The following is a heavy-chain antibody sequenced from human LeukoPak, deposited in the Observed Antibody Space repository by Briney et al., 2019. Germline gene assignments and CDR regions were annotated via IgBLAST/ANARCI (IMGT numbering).Heavy chain of an antibody. V-gene: IGHV1-18*01. D-gene: IGHD2-8*01. J-gene: IGHJ4*02. Sequence: ASVKVSCKTSGYTFTNYGISWVRQAPGQGLEWMGWISPYNGKTIYAQKLQGRVTVTTDTSTSTAYMELRSLRSDDTAVYYCTRTVLDCKNGVCYDYWGQGTLVTVSS. CDR3: TRTVLDCKNGVCYDY. CDR2: ISPYNGKT. CDR1: GYTFTNYG.